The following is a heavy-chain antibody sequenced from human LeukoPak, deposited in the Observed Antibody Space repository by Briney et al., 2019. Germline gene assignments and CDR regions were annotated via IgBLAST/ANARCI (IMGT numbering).Heavy chain of an antibody. Sequence: GGSLRLSCAASGFTFSNYGMSWVRQAPGKGLEWVSVISSSGGTIYYADSVKGRFTISRDNSKSTLYLQMNSLRAEDTAIYYCAKGITVTGSTRGYFDYWGQGTLVTVSS. CDR1: GFTFSNYG. CDR3: AKGITVTGSTRGYFDY. CDR2: ISSSGGTI. J-gene: IGHJ4*02. D-gene: IGHD4-11*01. V-gene: IGHV3-23*01.